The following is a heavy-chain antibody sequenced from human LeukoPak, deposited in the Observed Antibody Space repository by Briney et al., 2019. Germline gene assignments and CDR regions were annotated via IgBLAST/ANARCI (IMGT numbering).Heavy chain of an antibody. CDR3: AKGRLGSHDYFDY. V-gene: IGHV3-23*01. D-gene: IGHD3-10*01. CDR2: ISGSGGST. Sequence: GGSLRLSCAASGFTFSSYATSWVRQAPGKGLEWVSAISGSGGSTYYADSVKGRFTISRDNSKNTLYLQMNSLRAEDTAVYYCAKGRLGSHDYFDYWGQGTLVTVSS. J-gene: IGHJ4*02. CDR1: GFTFSSYA.